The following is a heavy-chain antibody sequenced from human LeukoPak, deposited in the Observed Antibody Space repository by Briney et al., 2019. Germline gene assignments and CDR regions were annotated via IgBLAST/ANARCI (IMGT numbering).Heavy chain of an antibody. CDR2: IYSSGNP. V-gene: IGHV4-39*07. J-gene: IGHJ4*02. D-gene: IGHD4-17*01. CDR1: GGSISSSGYY. Sequence: PSETLSLTCTVSGGSISSSGYYWGWTRQPPGKGLEWIGSIYSSGNPYYNPSLKSRVTISVDTSKNQFSLRLSSVTAEDTAVYYCARANDYGDYGSDYWGQGTLVTVSS. CDR3: ARANDYGDYGSDY.